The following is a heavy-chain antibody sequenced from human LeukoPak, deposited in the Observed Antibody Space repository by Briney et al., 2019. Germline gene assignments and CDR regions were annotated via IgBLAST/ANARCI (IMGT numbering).Heavy chain of an antibody. CDR2: IYYSGST. Sequence: SETLSLTCSVSGGSISSYYWTWIRQPPGKALEGIGSIYYSGSTNYNPSLKSRVTMSVDRSKNQFSLRLSSVTAADTAVYYCARSAIGYCTSTSCYTVYYYMDVWGEGTTVTVSS. V-gene: IGHV4-59*01. D-gene: IGHD2-2*02. CDR3: ARSAIGYCTSTSCYTVYYYMDV. J-gene: IGHJ6*03. CDR1: GGSISSYY.